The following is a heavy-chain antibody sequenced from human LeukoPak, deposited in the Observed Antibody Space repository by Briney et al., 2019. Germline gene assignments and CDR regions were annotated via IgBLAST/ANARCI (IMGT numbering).Heavy chain of an antibody. Sequence: PSETLSLTCTVSGGSISSYYWSWIRQPPGKGLEWIGYIYYSGSTNYNPSLKSRVTISVDTSKNQFSLKLSSATAADTAVYYCARAYDYVWGSYRSENWFDPWGQGTLVTVSS. CDR2: IYYSGST. J-gene: IGHJ5*02. CDR3: ARAYDYVWGSYRSENWFDP. CDR1: GGSISSYY. V-gene: IGHV4-59*01. D-gene: IGHD3-16*02.